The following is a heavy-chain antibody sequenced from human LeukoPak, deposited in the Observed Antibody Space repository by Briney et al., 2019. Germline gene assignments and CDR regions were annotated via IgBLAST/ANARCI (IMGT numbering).Heavy chain of an antibody. CDR1: GGTFSSYA. V-gene: IGHV1-18*01. D-gene: IGHD6-13*01. CDR2: ISAYNGNT. CDR3: ARWRAAEYYYFDY. J-gene: IGHJ4*02. Sequence: GASVKVSCKASGGTFSSYAISWVRQAPGQGLEWMGWISAYNGNTNYAQKLQGRVTMTTDTSTSTAYMELRSLRSDDTAVYYCARWRAAEYYYFDYWGQGTLVTVSS.